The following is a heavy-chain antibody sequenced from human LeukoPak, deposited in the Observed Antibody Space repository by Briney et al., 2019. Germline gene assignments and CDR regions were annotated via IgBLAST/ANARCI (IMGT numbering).Heavy chain of an antibody. J-gene: IGHJ3*02. V-gene: IGHV4-39*01. CDR2: IYYSGST. CDR1: GGSISSSSYY. Sequence: SETLSLTCTVSGGSISSSSYYWGWIRQPPGKGLEWIGSIYYSGSTYYNPSLKSRVTISVDTSKNQFSLKLSSVTAADTAVYYCASWTVEMATISDAFDIWGQGTMVTVSS. D-gene: IGHD5-24*01. CDR3: ASWTVEMATISDAFDI.